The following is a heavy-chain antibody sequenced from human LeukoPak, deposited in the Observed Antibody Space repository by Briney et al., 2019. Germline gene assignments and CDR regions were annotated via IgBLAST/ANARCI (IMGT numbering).Heavy chain of an antibody. J-gene: IGHJ5*02. D-gene: IGHD6-6*01. Sequence: PSETLSLTCAVYGGSFSGYYWGWIRQPPGKGLEWIGEINHSGSTNYNPSLKSRVTISVDTSKNQFSLKLSSVTAADTAVYYCARGLMGSIAARRWFDPWGQGTLVTVSS. CDR1: GGSFSGYY. CDR3: ARGLMGSIAARRWFDP. CDR2: INHSGST. V-gene: IGHV4-34*01.